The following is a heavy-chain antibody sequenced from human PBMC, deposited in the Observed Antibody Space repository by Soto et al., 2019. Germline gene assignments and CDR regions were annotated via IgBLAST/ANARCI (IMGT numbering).Heavy chain of an antibody. J-gene: IGHJ4*02. D-gene: IGHD2-21*01. CDR2: MGGRGYGT. CDR3: AKDSTLNRDGNNSGKGYYFDF. CDR1: GFTFASYA. Sequence: GGSLRLSCAVSGFTFASYAMGWVRQAPGKXLEWVAGMGGRGYGTYYADSVKGRFTISRDNSKNTLYLQMNSLRVEDPAVYHCAKDSTLNRDGNNSGKGYYFDFWGQGTLVTVSS. V-gene: IGHV3-23*01.